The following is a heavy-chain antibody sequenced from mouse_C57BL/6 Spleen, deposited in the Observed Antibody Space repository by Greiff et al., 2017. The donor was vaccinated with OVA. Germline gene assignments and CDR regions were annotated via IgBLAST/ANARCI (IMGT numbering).Heavy chain of an antibody. CDR1: GFNIKNTY. Sequence: EVQRVESVAELVRPGASVKLSCTASGFNIKNTYMHWVKQRPEQGLEWIGRIDPANGNTKYAPKFQGKATITADTSSNTAYLQLSSLTSEDTAIYYCASSLGLNYDYGWFAYWGQGTLVTVSA. CDR3: ASSLGLNYDYGWFAY. V-gene: IGHV14-3*01. J-gene: IGHJ3*01. D-gene: IGHD2-4*01. CDR2: IDPANGNT.